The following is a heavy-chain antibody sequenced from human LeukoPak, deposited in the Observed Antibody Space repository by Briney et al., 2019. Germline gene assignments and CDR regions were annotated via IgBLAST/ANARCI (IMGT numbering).Heavy chain of an antibody. Sequence: SETLSLTCTVSGASISSYYWSWIRQPPGKGLEWIGYIYYSGSTNYNPSLKSRVTISVDTPKNQFSLKLSSVTAADTAVYYCARVGDFWSGYYYFDYWGQGTLVTVSS. CDR2: IYYSGST. D-gene: IGHD3-3*01. V-gene: IGHV4-59*01. CDR3: ARVGDFWSGYYYFDY. J-gene: IGHJ4*02. CDR1: GASISSYY.